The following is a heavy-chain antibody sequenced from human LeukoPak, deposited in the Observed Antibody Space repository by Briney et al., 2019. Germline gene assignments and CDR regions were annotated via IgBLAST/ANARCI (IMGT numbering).Heavy chain of an antibody. CDR3: AGYYETTGPMGYRV. V-gene: IGHV4-61*02. J-gene: IGHJ3*01. CDR1: GGSISSGSYY. D-gene: IGHD3-22*01. Sequence: SETLSLTCTVSGGSISSGSYYWSWIRQPAGKGLEWIGRIYTSGSTNYNPSLKSRVTISVDTSENQFSLKLSSVTAADTAVYYCAGYYETTGPMGYRVWGQGTMVTVSS. CDR2: IYTSGST.